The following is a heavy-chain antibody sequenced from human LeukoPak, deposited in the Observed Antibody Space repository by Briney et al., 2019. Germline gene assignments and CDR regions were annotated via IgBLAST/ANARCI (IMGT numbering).Heavy chain of an antibody. CDR1: GYTFTGYY. V-gene: IGHV1-2*02. CDR3: ARVGLPYSSGWYIFDY. J-gene: IGHJ4*02. Sequence: ASVKVSCKASGYTFTGYYVHWVRRAPRQGLEWMGWINPESGGTKYAQKFQGRVTMTRDTSINTAYMELSSLTSDDTAMYYCARVGLPYSSGWYIFDYWGQGTLVTVSS. CDR2: INPESGGT. D-gene: IGHD6-19*01.